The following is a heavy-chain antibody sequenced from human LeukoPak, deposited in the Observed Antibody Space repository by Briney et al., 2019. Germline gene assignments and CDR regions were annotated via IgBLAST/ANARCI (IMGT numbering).Heavy chain of an antibody. Sequence: GESLKISCKGSGYRFSSYWIGWVRQMPGKGLEWMGIIYPGDSETRYGPSFQGQVTISADKSISTASLQWSSLKASDTAMYYCVRALGYCSSGSCYYYDYWGQGTLVTVSS. V-gene: IGHV5-51*01. CDR2: IYPGDSET. J-gene: IGHJ4*02. CDR1: GYRFSSYW. CDR3: VRALGYCSSGSCYYYDY. D-gene: IGHD2-15*01.